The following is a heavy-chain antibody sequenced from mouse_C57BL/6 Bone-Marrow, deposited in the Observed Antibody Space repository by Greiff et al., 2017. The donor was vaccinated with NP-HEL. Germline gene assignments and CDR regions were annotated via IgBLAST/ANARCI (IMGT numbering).Heavy chain of an antibody. Sequence: QVQLQQSGAELARPGASVKLSCKASGYTFTSYGISWVTQRTGQGLEWIGEIYPRSGNTYYNEKFKGKATLTADKSSSTAYMELRSLTSEDAAVYFCARDLLWVRRGVYYYAMDYWGQGTSVTVSS. J-gene: IGHJ4*01. CDR2: IYPRSGNT. CDR1: GYTFTSYG. V-gene: IGHV1-81*01. D-gene: IGHD2-2*01. CDR3: ARDLLWVRRGVYYYAMDY.